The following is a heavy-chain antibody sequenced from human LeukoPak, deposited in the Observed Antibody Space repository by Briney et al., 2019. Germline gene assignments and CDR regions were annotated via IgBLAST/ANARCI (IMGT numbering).Heavy chain of an antibody. CDR2: INTNTGNP. J-gene: IGHJ4*02. CDR1: GYTFTSYA. Sequence: ASVKVSCKASGYTFTSYAMNWVRQAPGQGLEWMGWINTNTGNPTYAQGFTGRFVFSLDTSVSTAYLQISSLKAEDTAVYYCASPALSYDSSGYPDYWGQGTLVTVSS. D-gene: IGHD3-22*01. CDR3: ASPALSYDSSGYPDY. V-gene: IGHV7-4-1*02.